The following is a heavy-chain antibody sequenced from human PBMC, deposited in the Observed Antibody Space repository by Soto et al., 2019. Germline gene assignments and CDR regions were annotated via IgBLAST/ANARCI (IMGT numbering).Heavy chain of an antibody. CDR3: AKPIETGYCSGGSCYDFDY. D-gene: IGHD2-15*01. Sequence: ESGGGVVQPGRSLRLSCAASGFTFSSYGMHWVRQAPGKGLEWVAVISYDGSNKYYADSVKGRFTISRDNSKNTLYLQMNSLRAEDTAVYYCAKPIETGYCSGGSCYDFDYWGQGTLVTVSS. J-gene: IGHJ4*02. V-gene: IGHV3-30*18. CDR2: ISYDGSNK. CDR1: GFTFSSYG.